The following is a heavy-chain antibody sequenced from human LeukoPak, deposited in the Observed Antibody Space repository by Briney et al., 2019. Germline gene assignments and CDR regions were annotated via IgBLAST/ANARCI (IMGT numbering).Heavy chain of an antibody. CDR2: IYYSGRT. D-gene: IGHD4-17*01. V-gene: IGHV4-31*03. CDR1: GGSVSSGGYY. J-gene: IGHJ4*02. Sequence: SQTLSLTCTVSGGSVSSGGYYWTWIRQHPGKGLEWLGYIYYSGRTYYNPSLKSRITISLDTSENRFSLNLASVSAADTAFYYCARSSDYGDYDWGQGTLVTVSS. CDR3: ARSSDYGDYD.